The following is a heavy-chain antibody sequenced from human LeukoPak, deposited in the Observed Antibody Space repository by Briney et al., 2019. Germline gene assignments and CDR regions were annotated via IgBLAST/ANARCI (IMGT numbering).Heavy chain of an antibody. CDR1: GFTFSSYA. CDR3: AKDRITIFGVVIMKGGYYFDY. J-gene: IGHJ4*02. CDR2: ISGSGGST. D-gene: IGHD3-3*01. Sequence: PGGSLRLSCAASGFTFSSYAMSWVRQAPGKGLEWVSAISGSGGSTYYADSVKGRFTISRDNSKNTLYLQMNSLGAEDTAVYYCAKDRITIFGVVIMKGGYYFDYWGQGTLVTVSS. V-gene: IGHV3-23*01.